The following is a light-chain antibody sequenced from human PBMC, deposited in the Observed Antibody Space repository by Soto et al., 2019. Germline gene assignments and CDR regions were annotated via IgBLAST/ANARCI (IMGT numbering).Light chain of an antibody. CDR1: QDISNY. Sequence: DIQMTQSPSSLSASVGDRVTITCQAIQDISNYLNWYQQKTGKSPKLLIYDASNLETGVPSRFSGSGSGTTFSFTISSLQPEDIATYYCQQYDNLPRYTFGQGTKLEIK. CDR2: DAS. J-gene: IGKJ2*01. CDR3: QQYDNLPRYT. V-gene: IGKV1-33*01.